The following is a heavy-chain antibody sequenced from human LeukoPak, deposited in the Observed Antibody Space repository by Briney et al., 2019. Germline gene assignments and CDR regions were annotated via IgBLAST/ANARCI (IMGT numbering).Heavy chain of an antibody. D-gene: IGHD6-19*01. CDR1: GFTFSSYS. CDR2: ISSSSSYI. CDR3: SKLAAYFDY. J-gene: IGHJ4*02. Sequence: GGSLRLSCAASGFTFSSYSMNWVRQAPGKGLEWVSSISSSSSYIYYADSVKGRFTISRDNSKNPLYLQMTRLSAEDTAVSYCSKLAAYFDYWGQGTLVTVSS. V-gene: IGHV3-21*04.